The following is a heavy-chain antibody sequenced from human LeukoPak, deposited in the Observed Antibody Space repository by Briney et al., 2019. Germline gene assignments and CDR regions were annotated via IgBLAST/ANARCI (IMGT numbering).Heavy chain of an antibody. D-gene: IGHD1-26*01. V-gene: IGHV1-69*05. CDR3: ATMGGGGYYNSTPAFDI. CDR2: IIPIFGTA. CDR1: GGTFSSYA. Sequence: SVKVSCKASGGTFSSYAISWVRQAPGQGLEWMGGIIPIFGTANYAQKFQGRVTITTDESTSTAYMELSSLRSEDTAVYYCATMGGGGYYNSTPAFDIWGQGTMVTVSS. J-gene: IGHJ3*02.